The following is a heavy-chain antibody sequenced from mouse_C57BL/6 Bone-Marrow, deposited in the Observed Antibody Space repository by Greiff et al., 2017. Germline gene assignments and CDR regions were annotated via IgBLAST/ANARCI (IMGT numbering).Heavy chain of an antibody. V-gene: IGHV1-64*01. CDR2: IHPNSGST. J-gene: IGHJ2*01. CDR3: AKRVTYYFDY. Sequence: VQLQQPGAELVKPGASVKLSCKASGYTFTSYRMHWVKQRPGQGLEWIGMIHPNSGSTNYNEKFKSKATLTVDKSSSTAYMQLSSLTSEDSAVYYCAKRVTYYFDYWGQGTTLTVSS. CDR1: GYTFTSYR. D-gene: IGHD2-2*01.